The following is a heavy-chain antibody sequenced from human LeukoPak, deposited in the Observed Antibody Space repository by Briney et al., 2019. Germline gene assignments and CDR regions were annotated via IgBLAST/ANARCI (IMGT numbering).Heavy chain of an antibody. CDR1: GGSISSYY. V-gene: IGHV4-4*07. J-gene: IGHJ4*02. Sequence: SETLSLTCTVSGGSISSYYWGWIRQPAGKGLEWIGRIYTSGSTNYNPSLKSRVTMSVDTSKNQFSLKLSSVTAADTAVYYCAREDFWSGYFLLNYWGQGTLVTVSS. CDR3: AREDFWSGYFLLNY. CDR2: IYTSGST. D-gene: IGHD3-3*01.